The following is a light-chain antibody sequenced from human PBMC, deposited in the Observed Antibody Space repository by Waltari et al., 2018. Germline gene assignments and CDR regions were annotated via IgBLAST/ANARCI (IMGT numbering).Light chain of an antibody. V-gene: IGLV1-47*01. CDR2: RNT. CDR1: RANIGGRY. Sequence: QSVLTQPPSESGTPGQRVIISCSGSRANIGGRYVYWYQHLPGVAPKLLINRNTQRPSGVPDRFSGSKSGTSASLAISGLRSEDEGDYFCATWDDTVGGPVFGGGTKLTVL. J-gene: IGLJ2*01. CDR3: ATWDDTVGGPV.